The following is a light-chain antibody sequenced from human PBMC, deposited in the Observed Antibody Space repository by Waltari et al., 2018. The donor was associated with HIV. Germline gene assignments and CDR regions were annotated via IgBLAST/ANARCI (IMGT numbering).Light chain of an antibody. V-gene: IGKV3-20*01. CDR1: QSLGNDF. J-gene: IGKJ2*01. CDR3: QHYGGSPYT. Sequence: EVLLTQSPVTLSLSPGESVTLSCRASQSLGNDFVAWYQQKPGQPPRLLIFRTSSRAAGVPGRFSGSGSGTDFALTITGAEPEDFAVYYCQHYGGSPYTFGQGT. CDR2: RTS.